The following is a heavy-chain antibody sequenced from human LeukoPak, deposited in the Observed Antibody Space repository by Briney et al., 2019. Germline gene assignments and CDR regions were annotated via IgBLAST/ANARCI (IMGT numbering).Heavy chain of an antibody. D-gene: IGHD2/OR15-2a*01. CDR3: ASGKSTFGY. CDR2: IYQDVTQK. J-gene: IGHJ4*02. CDR1: GFTPSNYW. V-gene: IGHV3-7*02. Sequence: RSLRLSCAASGFTPSNYWMTWVSHAPGKRLEWVANIYQDVTQKYHVDSVKGRFSISRDNARNSLFLQLNGLRAEDTAVYYCASGKSTFGYWGQGTLVTVS.